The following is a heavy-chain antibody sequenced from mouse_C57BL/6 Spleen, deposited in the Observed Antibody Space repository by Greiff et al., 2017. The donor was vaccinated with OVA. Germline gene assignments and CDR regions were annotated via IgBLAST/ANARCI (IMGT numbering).Heavy chain of an antibody. CDR2: ISDGGSYT. CDR1: GFTFSSYA. V-gene: IGHV5-4*03. CDR3: ARMGPTLGRGGFAY. Sequence: EVNLVESGGGLVKPGGSLKLSCAASGFTFSSYAMSWVRQTPEKRLEWVATISDGGSYTYYPDNVKGRFTISRDNAKNNLYLQMSHLKSEDTAMYYCARMGPTLGRGGFAYWGQGTLVTVSA. J-gene: IGHJ3*01. D-gene: IGHD4-1*01.